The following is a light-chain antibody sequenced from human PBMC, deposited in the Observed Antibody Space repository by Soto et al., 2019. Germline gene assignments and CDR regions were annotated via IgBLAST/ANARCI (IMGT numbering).Light chain of an antibody. CDR2: EVS. J-gene: IGLJ1*01. V-gene: IGLV2-14*01. Sequence: QSALTQPASVCGSPGQSITISCTGTSSDVGSYNYVSWYQQHPGKAPKLMIYEVSDRPSGISSRFSGSKSGNTASLTISGLQTEDEADYYCSSYTSSSTLFGTGTKLTVL. CDR1: SSDVGSYNY. CDR3: SSYTSSSTL.